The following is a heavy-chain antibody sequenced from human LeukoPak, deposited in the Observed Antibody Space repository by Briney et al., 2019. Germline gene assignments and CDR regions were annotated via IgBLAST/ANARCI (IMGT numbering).Heavy chain of an antibody. CDR3: AKGYFEWSSPSYYGMDV. D-gene: IGHD3-9*01. J-gene: IGHJ6*02. V-gene: IGHV1-2*04. Sequence: ASVKVSCKASGYTFTGYYMHWVRQAPGQGLEWMGWINPNSGGTNYAQKFQGWVTMTRDTSISTAYMELSRLRSEDTAVYYCAKGYFEWSSPSYYGMDVWGQGTMVTVSS. CDR1: GYTFTGYY. CDR2: INPNSGGT.